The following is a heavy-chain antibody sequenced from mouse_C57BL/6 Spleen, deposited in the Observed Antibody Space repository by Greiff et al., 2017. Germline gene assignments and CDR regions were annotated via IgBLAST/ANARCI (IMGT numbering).Heavy chain of an antibody. CDR1: GYTFTSYT. V-gene: IGHV1-4*01. D-gene: IGHD2-3*01. Sequence: VQLKESGAELARPGASVKMSCKASGYTFTSYTMHWVKQRPGQGLEWIGYINPSSGYTKYNQKFKDKATLTADKSSSTAYMQLSSLTSEDSAVYYCAREGLMGYSWFAYWGQGTLVTVSA. CDR3: AREGLMGYSWFAY. CDR2: INPSSGYT. J-gene: IGHJ3*01.